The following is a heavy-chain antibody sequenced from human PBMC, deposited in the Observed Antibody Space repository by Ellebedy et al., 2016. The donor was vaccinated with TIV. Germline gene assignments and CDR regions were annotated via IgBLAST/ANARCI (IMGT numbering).Heavy chain of an antibody. CDR3: VSAARGSNCCEAY. D-gene: IGHD2-21*01. CDR2: INQVGNEK. V-gene: IGHV3-7*03. CDR1: GFTFSSFW. J-gene: IGHJ4*02. Sequence: GESLKISCGASGFTFSSFWMGWVRRAPGKGLEWVATINQVGNEKYYVDSVKGRFTISRDNATTSLYLQMNSLRAEDTAVYSCVSAARGSNCCEAYWGQGTLVTVSS.